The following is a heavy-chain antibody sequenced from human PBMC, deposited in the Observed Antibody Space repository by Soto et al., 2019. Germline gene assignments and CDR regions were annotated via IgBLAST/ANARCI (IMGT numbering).Heavy chain of an antibody. V-gene: IGHV1-18*01. CDR1: GYTFTSYG. CDR3: ARARSGWNYYYYYYGMDV. Sequence: ASVKVSCKASGYTFTSYGISWVRQAPGQGLEWMGWISAYNGNINYAQKLQGRVTMTTDTSTSTAYMELRSLRSDDTAVYYCARARSGWNYYYYYYGMDVWGQGTTVTVSS. D-gene: IGHD6-19*01. CDR2: ISAYNGNI. J-gene: IGHJ6*02.